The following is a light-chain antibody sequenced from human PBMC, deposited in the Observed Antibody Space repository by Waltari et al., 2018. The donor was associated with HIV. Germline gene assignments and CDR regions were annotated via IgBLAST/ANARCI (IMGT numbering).Light chain of an antibody. CDR2: DAS. Sequence: EIVLTQSPATLSLSPGERATLSCRASQSVSSYLAWYQQKPGQAPRLLIYDASNRATGIPARFSGSGSGTDFTLTISSLEPEDFAVYYCQQRSNGGAFGGGTKVEIK. J-gene: IGKJ4*01. CDR3: QQRSNGGA. V-gene: IGKV3-11*01. CDR1: QSVSSY.